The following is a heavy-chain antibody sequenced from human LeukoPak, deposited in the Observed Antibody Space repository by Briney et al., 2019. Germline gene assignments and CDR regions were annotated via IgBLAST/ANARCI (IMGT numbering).Heavy chain of an antibody. CDR2: VYHSGST. Sequence: SETMSLTCTVSGYSTSSGYYWGWIRQPPGKGLEWIGSVYHSGSTYYNPSLKSRVTISVDTSKNQFSLKLSSVTAADTAVYYCARDATYDSSGYSFLWGQGTLVTVSS. D-gene: IGHD3-22*01. J-gene: IGHJ4*02. V-gene: IGHV4-38-2*02. CDR3: ARDATYDSSGYSFL. CDR1: GYSTSSGYY.